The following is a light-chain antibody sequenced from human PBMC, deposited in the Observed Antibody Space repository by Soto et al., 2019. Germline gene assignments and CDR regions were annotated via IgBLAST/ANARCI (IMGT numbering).Light chain of an antibody. CDR1: QSVSSSY. J-gene: IGKJ1*01. Sequence: TVLTQSPGTLSLSPGERATLSCRASQSVSSSYLAWYQQKPGQAPRLLICGASSRATGIPDRFSASGSGTDFTLTISRLEPEDFAVYYCQQYDRSPWTFGQGTKVEIK. CDR2: GAS. CDR3: QQYDRSPWT. V-gene: IGKV3-20*01.